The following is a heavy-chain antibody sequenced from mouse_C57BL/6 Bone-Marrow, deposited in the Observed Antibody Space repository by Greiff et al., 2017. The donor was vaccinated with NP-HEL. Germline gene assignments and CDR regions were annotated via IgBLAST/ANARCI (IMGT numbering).Heavy chain of an antibody. CDR2: IYPGNSDT. CDR1: GYTFTSYW. CDR3: TRSRTTVVSYFDY. J-gene: IGHJ2*01. V-gene: IGHV1-5*01. D-gene: IGHD1-1*01. Sequence: DVQLQESGTVLARPGASVKMSCKTSGYTFTSYWMHWVKQRPGQGLEWIGAIYPGNSDTSYNQKFKGKAKLTAVTSASTAYMELSSLTNEDSAVYYCTRSRTTVVSYFDYWGQGTTLTVSS.